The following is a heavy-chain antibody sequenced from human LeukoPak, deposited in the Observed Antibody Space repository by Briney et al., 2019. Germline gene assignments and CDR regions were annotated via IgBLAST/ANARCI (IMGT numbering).Heavy chain of an antibody. D-gene: IGHD6-13*01. CDR3: DQQQLVKGEDY. V-gene: IGHV4-34*01. Sequence: SETLSLTCAVYGGSFSGYYWSWIRQPPGKGLEWIGEINHSGSTNYNPSLKNRVTMSVDTSKNQFSLKLSSVTAADTAVYYCDQQQLVKGEDYWGQGTLVTVSS. CDR2: INHSGST. J-gene: IGHJ4*02. CDR1: GGSFSGYY.